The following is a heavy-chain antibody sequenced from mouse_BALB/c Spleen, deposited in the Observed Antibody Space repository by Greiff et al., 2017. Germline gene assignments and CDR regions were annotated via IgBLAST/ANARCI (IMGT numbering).Heavy chain of an antibody. CDR3: ARGGWY. Sequence: AAELARPGASVKMSCKASGYTFTRYTMHWVKQRPGQGLEWIGYINPSSGYTEYNQKFKDKTTLTADKSSSTAYMQLSSLTSEDSAVYYCARGGWYWGQGTLVTVSA. V-gene: IGHV1-4*02. D-gene: IGHD2-3*01. CDR2: INPSSGYT. CDR1: GYTFTRYT. J-gene: IGHJ3*01.